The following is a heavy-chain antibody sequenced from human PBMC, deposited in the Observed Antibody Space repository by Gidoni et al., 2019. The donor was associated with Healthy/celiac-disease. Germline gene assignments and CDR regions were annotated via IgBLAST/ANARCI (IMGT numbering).Heavy chain of an antibody. CDR1: GFTFSSYA. CDR2: ISGSCGST. V-gene: IGHV3-23*01. CDR3: AKAAQPYSSKNWFDP. D-gene: IGHD6-13*01. J-gene: IGHJ5*02. Sequence: EVQLLEAGGGLVQPGGSLRLSCAASGFTFSSYAMSWVRQAPGKGLEWVSAISGSCGSTYYADSVKGRFTISRDNSKNTLYLQMTSLRAEDTAGYYCAKAAQPYSSKNWFDPWGQGTLVTVSS.